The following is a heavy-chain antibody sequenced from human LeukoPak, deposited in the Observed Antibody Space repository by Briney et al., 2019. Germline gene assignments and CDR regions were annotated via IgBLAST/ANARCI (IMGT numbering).Heavy chain of an antibody. J-gene: IGHJ3*02. D-gene: IGHD3-10*02. Sequence: PGRSLRLSCAASGFTFSSYGMHWVRQAPGKGLEWVAVIWYDGSNKYYADSVKGRFTISRDNSKNTLYLQMNSLRAEDTAVYYCAKLFGTSPIRSAFDIWGQGTMVTVSS. CDR2: IWYDGSNK. V-gene: IGHV3-33*06. CDR3: AKLFGTSPIRSAFDI. CDR1: GFTFSSYG.